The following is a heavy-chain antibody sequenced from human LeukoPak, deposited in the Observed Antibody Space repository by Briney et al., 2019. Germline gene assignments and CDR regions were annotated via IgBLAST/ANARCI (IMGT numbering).Heavy chain of an antibody. CDR3: ARVTGSYYPPVY. J-gene: IGHJ4*02. Sequence: PGGSPRLSCAASRFTFSSYEMTWVRQAPGKGLEWVSYISRGGISTYYADSVKGRFTISRDNSKSTLYPQMNSLRADDTAVYYCARVTGSYYPPVYWGQGTLVSVSS. CDR2: ISRGGIST. CDR1: RFTFSSYE. D-gene: IGHD1-26*01. V-gene: IGHV3-48*03.